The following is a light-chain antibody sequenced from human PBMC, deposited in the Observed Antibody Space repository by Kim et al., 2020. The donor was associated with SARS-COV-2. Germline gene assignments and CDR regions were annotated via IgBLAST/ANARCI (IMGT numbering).Light chain of an antibody. CDR3: QHYDSYPYT. Sequence: DIHMTQSPSTLSASVGDRVTITCRASQSISRSLAWYQQKPGKPPNLLIYTASDLKNGVPSRFSGSGSGTEFTLTISSLQPDDFATYFCQHYDSYPYTFGQGTKLEI. J-gene: IGKJ2*01. CDR1: QSISRS. V-gene: IGKV1-5*01. CDR2: TAS.